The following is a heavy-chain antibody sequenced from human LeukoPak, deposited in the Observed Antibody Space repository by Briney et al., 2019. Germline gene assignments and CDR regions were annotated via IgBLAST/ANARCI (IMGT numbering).Heavy chain of an antibody. CDR2: IYYSGSA. CDR3: ARGVGATTQLDY. D-gene: IGHD1-26*01. Sequence: SETLSLTCSVSGGSISSFYWTWIRQPPGKGLEWIGSIYYSGSADYNPSLKSRVTISVDTSKSQFSLRLSSVTAADTAVYFCARGVGATTQLDYWGQGTLVAVSS. V-gene: IGHV4-59*08. J-gene: IGHJ4*02. CDR1: GGSISSFY.